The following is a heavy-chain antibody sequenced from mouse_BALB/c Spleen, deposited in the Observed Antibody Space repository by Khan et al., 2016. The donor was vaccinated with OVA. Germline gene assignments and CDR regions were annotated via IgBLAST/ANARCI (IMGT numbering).Heavy chain of an antibody. V-gene: IGHV5-6-5*01. Sequence: EVELVESGGGLVKPGGSLKLSCAASGFTFSNYAMSWVRQSPEKRLEWVASIGSGVSTYYLDSVKGRFTISRDNARNILYLQMSSLRSEDTALYYCARDYWFTYWGQGTLVTVSA. J-gene: IGHJ3*01. CDR1: GFTFSNYA. CDR3: ARDYWFTY. CDR2: IGSGVST.